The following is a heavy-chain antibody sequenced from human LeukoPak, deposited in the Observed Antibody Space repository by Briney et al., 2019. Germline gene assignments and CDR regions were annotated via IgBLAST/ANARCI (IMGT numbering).Heavy chain of an antibody. CDR3: AKLLGGVGSSSSDYYFDY. CDR2: ISGSGGST. V-gene: IGHV3-23*01. J-gene: IGHJ4*02. D-gene: IGHD6-13*01. CDR1: GFTFSSYA. Sequence: GGSLRLSCAASGFTFSSYAMSWVRQAPGKGLEWVSAISGSGGSTYYADSVKGRFTISRDNSKNTLYLQMNSLRAEDTAVYYCAKLLGGVGSSSSDYYFDYWGQGTLVTVSS.